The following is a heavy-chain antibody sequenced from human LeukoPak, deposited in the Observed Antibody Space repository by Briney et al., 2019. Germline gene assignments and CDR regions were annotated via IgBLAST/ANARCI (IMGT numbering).Heavy chain of an antibody. CDR1: GGSFSSYY. D-gene: IGHD6-13*01. Sequence: SETLSLTCTVSGGSFSSYYWSWIRQPPGKGLEWIGYIYYSGSTNYNPSLKSRVTISVDTSKNQFSLKLSSVTAADTAVYYCASGPYPAAGTDHQFDYWGQGTLVTVSS. J-gene: IGHJ4*02. V-gene: IGHV4-59*01. CDR3: ASGPYPAAGTDHQFDY. CDR2: IYYSGST.